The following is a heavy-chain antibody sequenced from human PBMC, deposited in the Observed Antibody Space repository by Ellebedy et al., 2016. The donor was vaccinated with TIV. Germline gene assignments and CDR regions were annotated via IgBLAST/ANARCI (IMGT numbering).Heavy chain of an antibody. Sequence: MPSETLSLTFPVSGGSISSYYWSWTPQPPGKGLEWMGFFYYSGSTNYNPSLKSRVTISADTSKNHFSLKLSSVTAADTAVYYCARGTPYIRGRGGNRTLLDYWGQGTLVTVSS. V-gene: IGHV4-59*01. CDR1: GGSISSYY. CDR3: ARGTPYIRGRGGNRTLLDY. CDR2: FYYSGST. D-gene: IGHD2-15*01. J-gene: IGHJ4*02.